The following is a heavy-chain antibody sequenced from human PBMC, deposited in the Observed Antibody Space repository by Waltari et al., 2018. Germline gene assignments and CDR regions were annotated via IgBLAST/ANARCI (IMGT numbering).Heavy chain of an antibody. CDR2: VRRDGRT. CDR1: GDSISSTDC. Sequence: QLQLQESGPGLVKPSGTLSLTCGVYGDSISSTDCWSWVRQAPGKGREWIGQVRRDGRTSYHPLFASRVCISVDTSINAVSLRVTAATAADTAVYYCARDRGRGLYLDSWGQGTLVTGSP. V-gene: IGHV4-4*02. CDR3: ARDRGRGLYLDS. D-gene: IGHD2-15*01. J-gene: IGHJ4*02.